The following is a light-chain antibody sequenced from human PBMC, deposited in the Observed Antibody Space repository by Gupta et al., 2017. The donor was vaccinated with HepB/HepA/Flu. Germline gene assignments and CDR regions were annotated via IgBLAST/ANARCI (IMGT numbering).Light chain of an antibody. V-gene: IGLV1-47*01. J-gene: IGLJ2*01. Sequence: QSVLTQPPSASGTPGQRVVISCSGTSPNIGSNYVFWYQQFSGTAPKLLIYRNDQRPSGVPDRFSGSKSGTSASLAISGLRSEDEADYYCSTWDDNLSRLLFGGGTKLTVL. CDR2: RND. CDR1: SPNIGSNY. CDR3: STWDDNLSRLL.